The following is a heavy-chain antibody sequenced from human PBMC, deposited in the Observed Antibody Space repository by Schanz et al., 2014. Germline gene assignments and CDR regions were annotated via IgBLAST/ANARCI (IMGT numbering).Heavy chain of an antibody. CDR3: ARIGSSVFDY. CDR2: IGNGGVTI. Sequence: QVQLVDSGGGLVKPGGSLRLSCTASGFPFSDYFMAWIRQPPGRGLEWVSYIGNGGVTIYYADSVKGRFTISRDNSKNSLYLQMNSLRAEDTAVYYCARIGSSVFDYWAQGTLVTVSS. V-gene: IGHV3-11*01. J-gene: IGHJ4*02. CDR1: GFPFSDYF. D-gene: IGHD6-25*01.